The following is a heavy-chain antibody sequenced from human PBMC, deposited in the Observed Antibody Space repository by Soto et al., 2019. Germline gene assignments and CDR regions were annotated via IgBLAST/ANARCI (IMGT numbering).Heavy chain of an antibody. CDR1: GDSFSRYW. Sequence: PWESLTISCTCSGDSFSRYWITWVRQKPGKGLEWMGRIDPSDSQTYYSPSFRGHVTISVTKSITTVFLQWSSLRASDTAMYYCARQIYDSDTGPNFQYYFDSWGKGTPVTVSS. CDR3: ARQIYDSDTGPNFQYYFDS. J-gene: IGHJ4*02. D-gene: IGHD3-22*01. V-gene: IGHV5-10-1*01. CDR2: IDPSDSQT.